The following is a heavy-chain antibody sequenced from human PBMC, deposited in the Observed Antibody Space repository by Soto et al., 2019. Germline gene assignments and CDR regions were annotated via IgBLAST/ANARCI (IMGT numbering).Heavy chain of an antibody. CDR1: GGSISSYY. J-gene: IGHJ6*03. D-gene: IGHD4-17*01. CDR3: ARSARLKQYGYYYYMNV. CDR2: IYYSGST. V-gene: IGHV4-59*08. Sequence: QVQLQESGPGLVKPSETLSLTCTVSGGSISSYYWSWIRQPPGKGLEWIGYIYYSGSTNYNPSLKSRVTIAVGTSKNQFSLQLSSVTAADTAVYYCARSARLKQYGYYYYMNVWGKGTTVTVSS.